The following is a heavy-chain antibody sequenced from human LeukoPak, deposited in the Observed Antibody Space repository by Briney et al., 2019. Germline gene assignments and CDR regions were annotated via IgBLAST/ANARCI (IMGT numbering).Heavy chain of an antibody. CDR1: GVSISSYY. CDR2: IYYSGST. CDR3: ARDHGGKFDY. V-gene: IGHV4-59*01. J-gene: IGHJ4*02. D-gene: IGHD4-23*01. Sequence: SETLSLTCTVSGVSISSYYWSWIRQPPGKGLEWIGYIYYSGSTNYNLSLKSRVTISVDTSKNQFSLKLSSVTAADTAVYYCARDHGGKFDYWGQGTLVTVSS.